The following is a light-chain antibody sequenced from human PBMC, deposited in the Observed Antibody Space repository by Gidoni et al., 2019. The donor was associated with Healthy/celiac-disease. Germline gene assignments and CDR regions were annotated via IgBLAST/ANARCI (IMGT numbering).Light chain of an antibody. V-gene: IGKV1-39*01. CDR3: QQSYSTPRT. CDR2: AAS. Sequence: DIQLTHSPSYLSASVGDRVTITCRASQSISIYLNWYQQKPGKAPKLLIYAASSLQSGVPSRFSGSGSGTDLTLTISSLQPEDFATYYCQQSYSTPRTFGQGTKVEIK. J-gene: IGKJ1*01. CDR1: QSISIY.